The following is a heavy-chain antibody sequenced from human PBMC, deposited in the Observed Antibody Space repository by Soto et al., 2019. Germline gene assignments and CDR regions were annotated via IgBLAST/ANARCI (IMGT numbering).Heavy chain of an antibody. D-gene: IGHD2-21*02. J-gene: IGHJ4*02. CDR3: ATLGLQQAF. CDR2: IDSDGSIT. V-gene: IGHV3-74*01. CDR1: GFTFNTW. Sequence: GSLRLSCAASGFTFNTWIHWVRQAPGEGLVWVSSIDSDGSITSYADSVKGRFTISRDNAKNTLYLQMNSLRAEDTAVYYCATLGLQQAFWGQGTLVTVSS.